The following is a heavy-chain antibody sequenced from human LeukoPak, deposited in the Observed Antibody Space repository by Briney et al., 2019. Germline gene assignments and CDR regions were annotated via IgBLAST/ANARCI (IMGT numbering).Heavy chain of an antibody. D-gene: IGHD5-24*01. Sequence: SVEVSCKASGGTFSSYAISWVRQAPGQGLEWMGGIIPIFGTANYAQKFQGRVTITADESTSTAYMELSSLRSEDTAVYYCARVGVFVEMATIGGFDYWGQGTLVTVSS. J-gene: IGHJ4*02. CDR3: ARVGVFVEMATIGGFDY. CDR2: IIPIFGTA. CDR1: GGTFSSYA. V-gene: IGHV1-69*13.